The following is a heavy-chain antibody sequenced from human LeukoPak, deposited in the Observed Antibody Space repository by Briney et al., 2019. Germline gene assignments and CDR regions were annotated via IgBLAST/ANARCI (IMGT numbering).Heavy chain of an antibody. D-gene: IGHD3-10*01. CDR3: ARDYWVRGVIITGGSWFDP. CDR2: IYTSGGT. CDR1: GYSISSGSYY. V-gene: IGHV4-61*02. J-gene: IGHJ5*02. Sequence: PSETLSLTCSVSGYSISSGSYYWSWIRQPAGKGLEWIGRIYTSGGTNYNPSLKSRVTISVDTSRNQFSLKLSSVTAADTAVYYCARDYWVRGVIITGGSWFDPWGQGTLVTVSS.